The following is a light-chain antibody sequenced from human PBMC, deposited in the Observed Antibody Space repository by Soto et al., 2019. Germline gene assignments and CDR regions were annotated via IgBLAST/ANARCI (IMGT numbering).Light chain of an antibody. CDR3: QQSYTTPWT. Sequence: DIQMTQSPSSLSASVGDGVTITCRASQTVTSYLNWYQHRPGKTPKLLIYGTSTLQSGVPSRFSGSGSGTDFTLTITSLQPEDFATYYCQQSYTTPWTFGQGTKVEI. V-gene: IGKV1-39*01. CDR1: QTVTSY. CDR2: GTS. J-gene: IGKJ1*01.